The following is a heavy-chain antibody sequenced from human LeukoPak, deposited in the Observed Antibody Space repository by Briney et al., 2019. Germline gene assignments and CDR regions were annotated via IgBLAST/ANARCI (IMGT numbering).Heavy chain of an antibody. CDR3: AKVPQLLSGNYYYYGMDV. J-gene: IGHJ6*02. CDR1: GFTVSNNY. D-gene: IGHD2-2*01. Sequence: GGSLRLSCAVSGFTVSNNYMSWVRQAPGKGLEWVSVMYSGGTTVYADSVKGRLTISRDNSRNTVYLQMNSLRVEDTAVYYCAKVPQLLSGNYYYYGMDVWGQGTTVTVSS. CDR2: MYSGGTT. V-gene: IGHV3-66*01.